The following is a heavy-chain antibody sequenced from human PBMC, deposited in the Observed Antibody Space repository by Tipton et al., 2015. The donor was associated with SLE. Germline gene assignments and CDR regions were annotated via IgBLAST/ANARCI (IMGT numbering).Heavy chain of an antibody. CDR2: IHFSGST. Sequence: TLSLTCTVSGGSITSSSYFWAWLRQPPGKGLEWIATIHFSGSTYYTPSLKSRLTISVDTSKNQLSLKLSSVTAADTAVYYCARDLTLVVPAAQGGNCFDPWGRGTRVTVSS. J-gene: IGHJ5*02. CDR3: ARDLTLVVPAAQGGNCFDP. D-gene: IGHD2-2*01. CDR1: GGSITSSSYF. V-gene: IGHV4-39*07.